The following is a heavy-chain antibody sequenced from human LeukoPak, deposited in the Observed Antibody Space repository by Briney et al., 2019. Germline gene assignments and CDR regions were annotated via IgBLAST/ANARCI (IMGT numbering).Heavy chain of an antibody. D-gene: IGHD3-3*01. CDR3: ARDRAWNYFDY. CDR2: IWFDGSKQ. J-gene: IGHJ4*02. Sequence: PGGSLRLSCAASGFAFNTYGVHWVRQPPGKGLEWVALIWFDGSKQYYADSVRGRFIISRDNSRNTVYLHMNSLGVEDTAVYYCARDRAWNYFDYWGQGTLVTVSS. CDR1: GFAFNTYG. V-gene: IGHV3-33*01.